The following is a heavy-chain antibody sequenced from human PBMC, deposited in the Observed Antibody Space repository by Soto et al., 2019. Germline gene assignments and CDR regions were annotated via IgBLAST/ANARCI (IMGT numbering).Heavy chain of an antibody. D-gene: IGHD2-21*02. J-gene: IGHJ4*02. CDR1: GYTFTSYA. V-gene: IGHV1-3*05. CDR2: INAGNGNT. Sequence: QVQLVQSGAEEKKPGASVKVSCKASGYTFTSYAMHWVRQAPGQRLEWMGWINAGNGNTKYSQKFQGRVTITRDTSASTDYMELSRLRSEDTAVYYCARSIVVVTALDYWGQGTLLTVSS. CDR3: ARSIVVVTALDY.